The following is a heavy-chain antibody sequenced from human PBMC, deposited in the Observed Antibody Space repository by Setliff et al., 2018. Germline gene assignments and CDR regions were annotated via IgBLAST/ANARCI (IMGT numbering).Heavy chain of an antibody. CDR3: ASAGHSGSWFPFDAFHI. J-gene: IGHJ3*02. V-gene: IGHV3-20*04. D-gene: IGHD6-13*01. Sequence: PGGSLRLSCAASGFTFDDYGMSWVRQAPGKGLEWVSTINWNGGSTYIYYADSMKGRFTISRDNAKNSLYLQMNSLRAEDTAVYYCASAGHSGSWFPFDAFHIWGQGTMVTVSS. CDR2: INWNGGSTYI. CDR1: GFTFDDYG.